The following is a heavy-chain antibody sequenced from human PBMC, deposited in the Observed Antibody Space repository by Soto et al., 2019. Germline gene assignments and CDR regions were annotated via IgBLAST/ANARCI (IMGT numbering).Heavy chain of an antibody. D-gene: IGHD1-1*01. CDR1: GYAFTTYG. J-gene: IGHJ4*02. Sequence: QVHLVQSGAEVKKPGASVKVSCQGSGYAFTTYGITWVRQAPGQGLEWMGWISAHNGNTNYAQKPQGRVTVTRDTSTSTASMELTSLRYDDTAVYYCARGRYGDYWGQGALVTVSS. CDR2: ISAHNGNT. CDR3: ARGRYGDY. V-gene: IGHV1-18*01.